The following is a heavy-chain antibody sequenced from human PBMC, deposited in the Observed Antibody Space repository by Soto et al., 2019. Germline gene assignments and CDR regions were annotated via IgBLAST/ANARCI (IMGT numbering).Heavy chain of an antibody. V-gene: IGHV1-46*01. CDR2: INSSGGST. CDR1: GYTFTTYY. J-gene: IGHJ6*02. Sequence: ASVKVSCKASGYTFTTYYIHWVRQAPGQGLEWMGIINSSGGSTTYAQKFQGRVTMTRDTSTSTVYMELSSLRSEDTAVYYCVRDGRYCSGGRCGRAHLGLDVWGQATTVTVSS. D-gene: IGHD2-15*01. CDR3: VRDGRYCSGGRCGRAHLGLDV.